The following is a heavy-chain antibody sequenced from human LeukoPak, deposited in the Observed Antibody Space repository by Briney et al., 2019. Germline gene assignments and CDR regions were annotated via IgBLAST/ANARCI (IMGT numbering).Heavy chain of an antibody. CDR2: IYYSGST. J-gene: IGHJ4*02. CDR1: GGSVSSGSYY. CDR3: ARVRSGSYYNTIDY. D-gene: IGHD3-10*01. V-gene: IGHV4-61*01. Sequence: SETLSLTCTVSGGSVSSGSYYWSWIRQPPGKGLEWIGYIYYSGSTNYNPSLKSRVTISVDTSKNQFSLKLSSVTAADTAVYYCARVRSGSYYNTIDYWGQGTLVTVSS.